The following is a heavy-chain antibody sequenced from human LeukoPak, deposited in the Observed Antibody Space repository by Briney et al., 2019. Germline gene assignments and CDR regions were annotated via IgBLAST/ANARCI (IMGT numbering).Heavy chain of an antibody. Sequence: GASVKVSCKASGYTFTSYGISWVRQAPGQGLEWMGWISAYNGNTNYAQKLQGRVTMTTDTSTSTAYMELRSLRSDDTAVYYCARDPMAFDIVVVPAARSFDYWGQGTLVTVSS. J-gene: IGHJ4*02. CDR2: ISAYNGNT. CDR1: GYTFTSYG. V-gene: IGHV1-18*04. CDR3: ARDPMAFDIVVVPAARSFDY. D-gene: IGHD2-2*01.